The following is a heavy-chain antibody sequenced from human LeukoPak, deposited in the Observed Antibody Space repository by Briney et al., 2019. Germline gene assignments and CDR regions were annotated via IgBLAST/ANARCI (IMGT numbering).Heavy chain of an antibody. CDR2: MNPNSGGT. D-gene: IGHD1-26*01. J-gene: IGHJ3*02. CDR3: ARDGYSGDAFDI. V-gene: IGHV1-2*06. Sequence: GASVTVSCKASGYSFSDYYMHWVRQAPGQGLEWMGRMNPNSGGTDFAQKFQGRVTMTRDTSISTAYMEVSRLRSDDTAIYYCARDGYSGDAFDIWGQGTMVTVSS. CDR1: GYSFSDYY.